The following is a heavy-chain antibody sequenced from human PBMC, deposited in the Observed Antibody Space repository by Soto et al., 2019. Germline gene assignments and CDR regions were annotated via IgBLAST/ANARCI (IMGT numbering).Heavy chain of an antibody. CDR2: ISAYNGNT. V-gene: IGHV1-18*01. CDR3: ARYGLGERAEYFQH. J-gene: IGHJ1*01. Sequence: GASVKVSSKASGYTFTSYGISWGRQAPGQGLEWMGWISAYNGNTNYAQKLQGRVTMTTDTSTSTAYMELRSLSSDDTAVYYCARYGLGERAEYFQHWGRGTLVTVSS. CDR1: GYTFTSYG. D-gene: IGHD3-16*01.